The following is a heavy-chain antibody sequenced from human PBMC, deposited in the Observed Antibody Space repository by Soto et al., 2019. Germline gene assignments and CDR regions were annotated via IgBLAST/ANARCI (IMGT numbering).Heavy chain of an antibody. J-gene: IGHJ5*02. Sequence: GASVKVSCKASGYTFTSYAMHWVRQAPGQRLEWMVWINAGNGNTKYSQKFQGRVTITRDTSASTAYMELSSLRSEDTAVYYCATDPIYYGSGSAGWFDPWGQGTLVTVSS. V-gene: IGHV1-3*01. CDR3: ATDPIYYGSGSAGWFDP. D-gene: IGHD3-10*01. CDR1: GYTFTSYA. CDR2: INAGNGNT.